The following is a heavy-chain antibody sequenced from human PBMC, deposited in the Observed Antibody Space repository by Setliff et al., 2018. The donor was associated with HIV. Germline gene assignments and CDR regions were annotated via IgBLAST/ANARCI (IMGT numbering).Heavy chain of an antibody. V-gene: IGHV4-61*09. CDR3: ARWVYNSAWSLDY. Sequence: SETLSLTCSVSGGSVNSGNYHWAWIRQPAGKGLEWIGHIYTSGSPHYKSSLPSRLTISLDTSRNQFSLKLTSVTAADSATYYCARWVYNSAWSLDYWGQGTLVTVSS. D-gene: IGHD6-19*01. CDR1: GGSVNSGNYH. CDR2: IYTSGSP. J-gene: IGHJ4*02.